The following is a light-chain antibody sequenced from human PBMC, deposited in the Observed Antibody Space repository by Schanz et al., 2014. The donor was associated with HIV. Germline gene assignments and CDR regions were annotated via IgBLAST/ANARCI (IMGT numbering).Light chain of an antibody. Sequence: QSALTQPASVSGSPGQSITISCTGTTSDIGTYDLVSWYQQHPGRAPKLLIYEVSKRPSGVSSRFSGSKSGSTASLTISGLQAEDEADYYCSSYTSSSIVVFGGGTKVTVL. V-gene: IGLV2-14*02. CDR1: TSDIGTYDL. CDR3: SSYTSSSIVV. J-gene: IGLJ2*01. CDR2: EVS.